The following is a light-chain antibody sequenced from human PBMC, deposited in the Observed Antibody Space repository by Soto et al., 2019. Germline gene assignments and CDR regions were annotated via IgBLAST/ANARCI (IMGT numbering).Light chain of an antibody. CDR1: QSVNTY. Sequence: DIQMTQSPSYLSASVGDRVTITCRASQSVNTYLNWYQQKPGNAPELLSSATSSLQSGVPSRFIGSGSGTDFTLTIRSLQPEDFATSYCRQSYTFPYTFEQGNKLEIK. V-gene: IGKV1-39*01. J-gene: IGKJ2*01. CDR2: ATS. CDR3: RQSYTFPYT.